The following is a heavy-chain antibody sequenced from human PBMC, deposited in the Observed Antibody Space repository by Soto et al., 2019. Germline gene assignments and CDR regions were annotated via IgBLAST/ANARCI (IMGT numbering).Heavy chain of an antibody. CDR2: INPSGGST. Sequence: ASVKVSCKASGYTFTSYYMHWVRQAPGQGLEWMGIINPSGGSTSYAQKFQGRVTMTRDTSTSTVYMELSSLRSEDTAVYYCARPRHPGEYDFWSGPTDYWGQGTLVTVSS. CDR1: GYTFTSYY. J-gene: IGHJ4*02. CDR3: ARPRHPGEYDFWSGPTDY. V-gene: IGHV1-46*03. D-gene: IGHD3-3*01.